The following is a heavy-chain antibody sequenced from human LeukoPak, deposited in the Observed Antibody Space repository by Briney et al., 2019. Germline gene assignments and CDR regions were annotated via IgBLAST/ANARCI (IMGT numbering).Heavy chain of an antibody. CDR1: GFTFSSYG. D-gene: IGHD6-19*01. CDR3: AKDVAHSSGWQRDY. J-gene: IGHJ4*02. V-gene: IGHV3-30*18. CDR2: ISYDGSNK. Sequence: GGSLRLSCAASGFTFSSYGMHWVRQAPGKGLEWVAVISYDGSNKYYADSVKGRFTISRDNSKNTLYLQMNSLRAEDTAVYHCAKDVAHSSGWQRDYWGQGTLVTVSS.